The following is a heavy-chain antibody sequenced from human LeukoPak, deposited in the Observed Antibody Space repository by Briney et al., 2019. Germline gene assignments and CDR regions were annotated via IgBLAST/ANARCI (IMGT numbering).Heavy chain of an antibody. V-gene: IGHV1-69*13. J-gene: IGHJ4*02. CDR3: ARDPEPPSYCSSTSCAGAWPTHHY. Sequence: SVKVSRKASVSTFSSYAISWVRQAPGQGPEWMGGIIPIFGTANYAQKFQGRVTITADECTCTAYMELSSLRSEDTAVYYCARDPEPPSYCSSTSCAGAWPTHHYWGQGTLVTVSS. D-gene: IGHD2-2*01. CDR2: IIPIFGTA. CDR1: VSTFSSYA.